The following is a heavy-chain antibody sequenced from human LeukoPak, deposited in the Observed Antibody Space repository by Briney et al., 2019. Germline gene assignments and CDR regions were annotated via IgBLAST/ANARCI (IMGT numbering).Heavy chain of an antibody. CDR3: ARDVPQSYRPGYYFDY. Sequence: SETLSLTCTVSGGSISSGGYYWSWIRQPPGKGLEWIGYIYHSGSTYYNPSLKSRVTISVDRSKNQFSLKLSSVTAADTAVYYCARDVPQSYRPGYYFDYWGQGTLVTVSS. CDR2: IYHSGST. D-gene: IGHD3-10*01. CDR1: GGSISSGGYY. V-gene: IGHV4-30-2*01. J-gene: IGHJ4*02.